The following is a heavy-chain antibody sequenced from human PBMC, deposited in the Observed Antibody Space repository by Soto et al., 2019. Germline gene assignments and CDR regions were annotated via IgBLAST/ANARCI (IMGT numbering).Heavy chain of an antibody. J-gene: IGHJ4*02. CDR3: ARGGIMADYYDSSGYYSHFDY. Sequence: QVQLVQSGAEVKKPGASVKVSCKASGYTFTSYAMHWVRQAPGQRLEWMGWINAGNGNTKYSQKFQGRVTITRDTSASTAYMELSSLRSEDTAVYYCARGGIMADYYDSSGYYSHFDYWGQGTLVTVSS. CDR2: INAGNGNT. D-gene: IGHD3-22*01. V-gene: IGHV1-3*01. CDR1: GYTFTSYA.